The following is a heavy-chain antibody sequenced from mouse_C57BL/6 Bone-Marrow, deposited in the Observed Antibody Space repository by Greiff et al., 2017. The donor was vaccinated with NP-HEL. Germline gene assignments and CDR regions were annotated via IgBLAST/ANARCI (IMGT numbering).Heavy chain of an antibody. V-gene: IGHV5-16*01. D-gene: IGHD2-1*01. Sequence: EVQLQQSEGGLVQPGSSMKLSCTASGFTFSDYYMAWVRQVPEKGLEWVANINYDGSSTYYLDSLKSRFIISRDNAKNILYLQMSSLKSEDTATYYCARVVTEFDYWGQGTTLTVSS. CDR3: ARVVTEFDY. CDR2: INYDGSST. J-gene: IGHJ2*01. CDR1: GFTFSDYY.